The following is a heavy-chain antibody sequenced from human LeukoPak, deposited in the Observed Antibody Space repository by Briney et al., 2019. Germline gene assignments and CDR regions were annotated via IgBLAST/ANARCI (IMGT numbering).Heavy chain of an antibody. V-gene: IGHV5-51*01. D-gene: IGHD4-23*01. Sequence: RGESLKISCKGSGYSFTNYWIGWVRQMPGKGLEWMGIISPGDSDTRYSPSFQGQVTISADKSISTAYLQWSSLKASDTAIYYCARPRGNSGYYFDYWGQGTLVTVSS. CDR2: ISPGDSDT. CDR3: ARPRGNSGYYFDY. J-gene: IGHJ4*02. CDR1: GYSFTNYW.